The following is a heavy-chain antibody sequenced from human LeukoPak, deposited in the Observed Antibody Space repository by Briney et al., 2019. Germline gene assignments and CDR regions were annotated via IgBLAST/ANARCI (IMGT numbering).Heavy chain of an antibody. Sequence: SQTLSLTCAISGDCVSSNSSAWNWMRQSPSRGLDGLGRTYYRSKWYNDYAVSVKSRLTINPDTSKNQFSLQLNSVAPEDTAVYYCARGGAGGRAFDIWGQGTMVTVSS. CDR2: TYYRSKWYN. D-gene: IGHD2-15*01. V-gene: IGHV6-1*01. CDR3: ARGGAGGRAFDI. CDR1: GDCVSSNSSA. J-gene: IGHJ3*02.